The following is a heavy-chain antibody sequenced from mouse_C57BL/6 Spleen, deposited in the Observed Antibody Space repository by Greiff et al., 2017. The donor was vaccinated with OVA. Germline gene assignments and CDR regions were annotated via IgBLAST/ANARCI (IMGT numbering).Heavy chain of an antibody. CDR1: GYSITSGYY. D-gene: IGHD1-1*01. V-gene: IGHV3-6*01. CDR2: ISYDGSN. Sequence: DVQLQESGPGLVKPSQSLSLTCSVTGYSITSGYYWNWIRQFPGNKLEWMGYISYDGSNNYNPSLKNRISITRDTSKNQFFLKLNSVTTEDTATYYCARPHYYGSSYGYFDVWGTGTTVTVSS. CDR3: ARPHYYGSSYGYFDV. J-gene: IGHJ1*03.